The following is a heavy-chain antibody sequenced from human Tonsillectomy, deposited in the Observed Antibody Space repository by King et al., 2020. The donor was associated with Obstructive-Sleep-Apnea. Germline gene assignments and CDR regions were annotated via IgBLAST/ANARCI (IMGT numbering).Heavy chain of an antibody. CDR1: GYTFNTYG. CDR2: SSTRNDNT. Sequence: QLVQSGGEVKKPGASVKVSCKASGYTFNTYGISWVRQAPGQGLEWMAWSSTRNDNTHYAQNFKGRVTVTTDTSTNTAYMELRSLRSDDTALYYCARDASYFTGGSQLYLDYWGQGTLVTVAS. D-gene: IGHD2/OR15-2a*01. CDR3: ARDASYFTGGSQLYLDY. J-gene: IGHJ4*02. V-gene: IGHV1-18*01.